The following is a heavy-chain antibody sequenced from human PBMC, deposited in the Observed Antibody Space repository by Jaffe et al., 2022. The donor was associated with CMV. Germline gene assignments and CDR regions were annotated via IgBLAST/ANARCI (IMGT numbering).Heavy chain of an antibody. D-gene: IGHD2-15*01. V-gene: IGHV4-59*08. CDR2: IYYSGST. Sequence: QVQLQESGPGLVKPSETLSLTCTVSGGSISSYYWSWIRQPPGKGLEWIGYIYYSGSTNYNPSLKSRVTISVDTSKNQFSLKLSSVTAADTAVYYCARIPYGGNWWYFDLWGRGTLVTVSS. J-gene: IGHJ2*01. CDR3: ARIPYGGNWWYFDL. CDR1: GGSISSYY.